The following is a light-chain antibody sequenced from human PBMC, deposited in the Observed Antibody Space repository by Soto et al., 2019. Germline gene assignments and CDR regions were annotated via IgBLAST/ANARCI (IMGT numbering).Light chain of an antibody. CDR3: QLYGSSPPRYT. V-gene: IGKV3-20*01. CDR1: QSVSSNY. CDR2: AAS. J-gene: IGKJ2*01. Sequence: EIVLTQSPGTLYLSPGERATLSCRASQSVSSNYLAWYQQKRGQAPRLLIYAASARATSIPDRFSGSGSGTDFTLTISRLEPEDFAVCFCQLYGSSPPRYTFGQGTKLEIK.